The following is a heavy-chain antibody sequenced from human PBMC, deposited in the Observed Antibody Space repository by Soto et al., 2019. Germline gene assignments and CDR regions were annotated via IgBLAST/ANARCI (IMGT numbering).Heavy chain of an antibody. D-gene: IGHD2-8*02. CDR1: GFSLTTSGVG. V-gene: IGHV2-5*02. CDR3: ARLLTATGGHVDP. J-gene: IGHJ5*02. Sequence: GPTLVNPPQTLTLTCSFSGFSLTTSGVGVVLVRQSPEKTLEWLALIFWDDDKRYSPSLRSRLTIAKDTSKNQVVLTLTNVEPVDTATYYCARLLTATGGHVDPWGHGALVTVSS. CDR2: IFWDDDK.